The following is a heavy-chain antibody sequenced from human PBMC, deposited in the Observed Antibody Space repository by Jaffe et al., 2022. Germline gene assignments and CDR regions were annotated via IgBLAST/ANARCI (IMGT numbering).Heavy chain of an antibody. CDR2: ISSSSSTI. D-gene: IGHD3-3*01. Sequence: EVQLVESGGGLVQPGGSLRLSCAASGFTFSSYSMNWVRQAPGKGLEWVSYISSSSSTIYYADSVKGRFTISRDNAKNSLYLQMNSLRAEDTAVYYCARNVYDSYYYYMDVWGKGTTVTVSS. J-gene: IGHJ6*03. V-gene: IGHV3-48*01. CDR1: GFTFSSYS. CDR3: ARNVYDSYYYYMDV.